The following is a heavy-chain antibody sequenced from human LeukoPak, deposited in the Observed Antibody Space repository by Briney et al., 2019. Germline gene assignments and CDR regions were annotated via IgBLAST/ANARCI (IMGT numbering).Heavy chain of an antibody. V-gene: IGHV3-23*01. CDR1: GITFSSYA. CDR2: XXXXGGST. Sequence: PGGSLRLSCAASGITFSSYAMSWVRQAPGKGLEWVXXXXXXGGSTYYADSVKGRFTISRDNSKNTLYLQTNSLRAEDTAVYYCAKDQSIQYFDWLSRCSFDYWGQGTLVTVSS. CDR3: AKDQSIQYFDWLSRCSFDY. D-gene: IGHD3-9*01. J-gene: IGHJ4*02.